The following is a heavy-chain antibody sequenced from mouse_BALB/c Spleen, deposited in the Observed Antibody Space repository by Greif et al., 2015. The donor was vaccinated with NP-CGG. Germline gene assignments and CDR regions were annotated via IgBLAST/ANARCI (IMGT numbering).Heavy chain of an antibody. CDR3: ARSGYGNQYYFDY. Sequence: VQLQQSGAELVRPGTSVKVSCKASGYAFTNYLIEWVKQRPGQGLEWIGVINPGSGGTNYNEKFKGKATLTADKSSSTAYMQLSSLTSDDSAVYFCARSGYGNQYYFDYWGQGTTLTVSS. D-gene: IGHD2-1*01. V-gene: IGHV1-54*01. CDR2: INPGSGGT. CDR1: GYAFTNYL. J-gene: IGHJ2*01.